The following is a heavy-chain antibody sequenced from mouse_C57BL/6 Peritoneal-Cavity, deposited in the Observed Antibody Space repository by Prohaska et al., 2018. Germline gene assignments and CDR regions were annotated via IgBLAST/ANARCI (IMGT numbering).Heavy chain of an antibody. CDR3: ARGYYYGSSPWFAY. CDR1: GYTFTSYW. CDR2: IYPGSGST. D-gene: IGHD1-1*01. Sequence: GAELVKPGASVKMSCKASGYTFTSYWITWVKQRPGQGLEWIGDIYPGSGSTNYNEKFKSKATLTVDTSSSTAYMQLSSLTSVDSAVYYCARGYYYGSSPWFAYWGQGTLVTVSA. J-gene: IGHJ3*01. V-gene: IGHV1-55*01.